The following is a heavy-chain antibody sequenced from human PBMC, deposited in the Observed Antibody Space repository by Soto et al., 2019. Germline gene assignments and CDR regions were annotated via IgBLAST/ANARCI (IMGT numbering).Heavy chain of an antibody. CDR3: AKDAPSITMIVVVSPFAV. CDR1: GFTFSSYA. Sequence: EVQLLESGGGLVQPGGSLRLSCAASGFTFSSYAMSWVLQAPGKGLEWVSAISGSGGSTYYADSVKGRFTISRDNSKNTLYLQMNSLRAEDTAVYYCAKDAPSITMIVVVSPFAVRGQGTLVTVSS. CDR2: ISGSGGST. J-gene: IGHJ4*02. D-gene: IGHD3-22*01. V-gene: IGHV3-23*01.